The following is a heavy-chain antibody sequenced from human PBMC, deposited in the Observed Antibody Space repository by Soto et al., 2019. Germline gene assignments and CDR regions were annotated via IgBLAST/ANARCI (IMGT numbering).Heavy chain of an antibody. V-gene: IGHV4-34*01. CDR2: INHNGST. CDR1: GGSFSNYY. D-gene: IGHD2-15*01. J-gene: IGHJ6*02. CDR3: GRGRGYCNAGVSYYSGMDV. Sequence: QVQLQQWGAGLLKPSETLSLRCAIYGGSFSNYYWNWIRQPPGKGLEWMGKINHNGSTNYSPALKSRVTISGDTSKNQFSLRLISVTAADTAVYFCGRGRGYCNAGVSYYSGMDVWGQGTTVNVSS.